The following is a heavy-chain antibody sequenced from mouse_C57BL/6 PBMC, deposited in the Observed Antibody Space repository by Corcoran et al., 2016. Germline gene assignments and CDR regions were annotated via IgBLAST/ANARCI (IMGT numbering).Heavy chain of an antibody. Sequence: QVQLKQPGAELVKPGATVTMTCTASGSTFTSYWITWVKQRTGQGLEKIGDIYPGSGSTNYNEKFKSKATLTVDTSSSTAYMQLSSLTSEDSAVYYCASRGYCGQGTTLTVSS. V-gene: IGHV1-55*01. CDR3: ASRGY. CDR1: GSTFTSYW. CDR2: IYPGSGST. J-gene: IGHJ2*01.